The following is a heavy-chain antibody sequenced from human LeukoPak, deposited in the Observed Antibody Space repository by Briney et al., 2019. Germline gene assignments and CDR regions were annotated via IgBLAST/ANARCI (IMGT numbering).Heavy chain of an antibody. CDR3: ARDPGIAVAGSVYFDY. Sequence: ASVKVSCTASGYTFTSYYMHWVRQAPGQGLEWMGIINPSGGSTSYAQKFQGRVTMTRDTSTSTVYMELSSLRSEDTAVYYCARDPGIAVAGSVYFDYCGQGTLVTVSS. D-gene: IGHD6-19*01. J-gene: IGHJ4*02. CDR2: INPSGGST. V-gene: IGHV1-46*01. CDR1: GYTFTSYY.